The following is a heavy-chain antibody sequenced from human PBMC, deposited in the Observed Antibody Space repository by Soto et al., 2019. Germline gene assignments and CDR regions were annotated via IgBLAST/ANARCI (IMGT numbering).Heavy chain of an antibody. CDR2: IIPIFGTA. V-gene: IGHV1-69*01. J-gene: IGHJ2*01. D-gene: IGHD6-19*01. CDR3: ASSGGYSSGWHWYFDL. Sequence: QVQLVQSGAEVKKPGSSVKVSCKASGVTFSSYAISWVRQAPGQGLEWMGGIIPIFGTANYAQKFQGRVTITADESTSTAYMELSSLRSEDTAVYYCASSGGYSSGWHWYFDLWGRGTLVTVSS. CDR1: GVTFSSYA.